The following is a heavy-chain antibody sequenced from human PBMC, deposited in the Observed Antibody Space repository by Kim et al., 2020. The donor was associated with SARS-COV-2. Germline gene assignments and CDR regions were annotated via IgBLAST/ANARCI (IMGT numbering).Heavy chain of an antibody. CDR2: INHSGST. CDR3: ARGPGYSSSWYGALNWFDP. CDR1: GGSFSGYY. V-gene: IGHV4-34*01. J-gene: IGHJ5*02. D-gene: IGHD6-13*01. Sequence: SETLSLTCAVYGGSFSGYYWSWIRQPPGKGLEWIGEINHSGSTNYNPSLNSRVTISVDTSKNKFSLKLSPVTAAATAADYCARGPGYSSSWYGALNWFDP.